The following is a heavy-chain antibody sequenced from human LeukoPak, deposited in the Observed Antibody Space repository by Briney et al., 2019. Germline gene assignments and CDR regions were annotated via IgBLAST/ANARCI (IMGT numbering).Heavy chain of an antibody. CDR1: GFTFSSYS. J-gene: IGHJ6*03. D-gene: IGHD2-21*01. CDR3: ARDVVVRNYYYYMDV. Sequence: PGRSLRLSCAASGFTFSSYSMNWVRQAPGKGLEWVSSISSSSSYIYYADSVKGRFTISRDNAKNSLYLQMNSLRAEDTAVYYCARDVVVRNYYYYMDVWGKGTTVTVSS. V-gene: IGHV3-21*01. CDR2: ISSSSSYI.